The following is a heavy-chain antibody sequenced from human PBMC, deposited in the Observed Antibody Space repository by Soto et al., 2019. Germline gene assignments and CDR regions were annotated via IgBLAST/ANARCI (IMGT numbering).Heavy chain of an antibody. CDR3: ARERGMAVAGTDFEY. V-gene: IGHV1-2*02. CDR2: INPNSGGT. D-gene: IGHD6-19*01. Sequence: ASVKFSFKASGYTFTGYYMHWVRPAPGQGLECMGWINPNSGGTNYAQKFQGRVTMTRDTSISTAYMELSRLRSDDTAVYYCARERGMAVAGTDFEYVGQGTLDTVSS. J-gene: IGHJ4*02. CDR1: GYTFTGYY.